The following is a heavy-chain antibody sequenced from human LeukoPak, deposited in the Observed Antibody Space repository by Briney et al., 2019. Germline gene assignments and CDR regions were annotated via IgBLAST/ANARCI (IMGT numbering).Heavy chain of an antibody. Sequence: PGGSLRLPCAASGFTFSSYWMSWVRQAPGKGLEWVANIKQDGSEKYYVDSVKGRFTISRDNAKNSLYLQMNTLRAEDTAVYYCARGYRIVDLFCASLWGQGTMVTVSS. CDR3: ARGYRIVDLFCASL. D-gene: IGHD1-26*01. CDR2: IKQDGSEK. J-gene: IGHJ3*01. V-gene: IGHV3-7*01. CDR1: GFTFSSYW.